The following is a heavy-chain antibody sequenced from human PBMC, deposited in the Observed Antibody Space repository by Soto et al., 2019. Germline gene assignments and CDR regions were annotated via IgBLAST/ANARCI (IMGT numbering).Heavy chain of an antibody. CDR3: AKGGSSSARYFDA. CDR1: GFSFNSYG. V-gene: IGHV3-30*18. D-gene: IGHD6-6*01. CDR2: ISYDGRNK. Sequence: QVQVVESGGGVVQPGRSLRLSCAASGFSFNSYGMHWVRQAPGKGLEWVAIISYDGRNKYYADSVKGRFTISRDSPRNTLYLEMNSLRAEDTAVYYCAKGGSSSARYFDAGGQGALVTVSS. J-gene: IGHJ5*02.